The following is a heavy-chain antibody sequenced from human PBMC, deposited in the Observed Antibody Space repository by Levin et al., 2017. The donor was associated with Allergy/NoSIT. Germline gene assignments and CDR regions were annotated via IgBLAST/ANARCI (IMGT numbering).Heavy chain of an antibody. V-gene: IGHV3-13*04. J-gene: IGHJ4*02. D-gene: IGHD3-10*01. CDR1: GFTFSSYD. CDR3: ARGGSGSYTGYFDY. CDR2: IGTAGDT. Sequence: GGSLRLSCAASGFTFSSYDMHWVRQATGKGLEWVSAIGTAGDTYYPGSVKRRFTISRENAKNSLYLQMNSLRAGDTAVHYCARGGSGSYTGYFDYWGQGTLVTVSS.